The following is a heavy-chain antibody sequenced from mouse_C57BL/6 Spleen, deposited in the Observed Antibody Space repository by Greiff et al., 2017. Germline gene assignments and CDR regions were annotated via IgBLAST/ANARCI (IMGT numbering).Heavy chain of an antibody. V-gene: IGHV14-4*01. CDR2: IDPENGDT. Sequence: EVQLVESGAELVRPGASVKLSCTASGFNIKDDYMHWVKQRPEQGLEWIGWIDPENGDTEYASKFQGKATITADTSSNTAYLRLSSLTSEDTAVYYCTTNCGSTFDYWGQGTTLTVSS. J-gene: IGHJ2*01. CDR3: TTNCGSTFDY. CDR1: GFNIKDDY. D-gene: IGHD1-1*01.